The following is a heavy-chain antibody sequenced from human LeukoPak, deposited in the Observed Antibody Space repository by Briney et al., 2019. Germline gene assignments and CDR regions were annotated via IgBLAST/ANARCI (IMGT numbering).Heavy chain of an antibody. CDR3: ARVRFKLVPHIGE. Sequence: SETLSLTCAVFGGSFSGYYWIWIRQPPGKGLEYIGEINHSGSTNYNPSLKSRVTISVDTSKNVFSLNLTSVTAADTAMYYCARVRFKLVPHIGEGGGGSLVSVSS. CDR2: INHSGST. J-gene: IGHJ2*01. V-gene: IGHV4-34*01. CDR1: GGSFSGYY. D-gene: IGHD2-21*01.